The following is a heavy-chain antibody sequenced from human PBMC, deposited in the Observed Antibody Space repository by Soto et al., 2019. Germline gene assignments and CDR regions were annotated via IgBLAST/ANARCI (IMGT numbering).Heavy chain of an antibody. J-gene: IGHJ4*02. V-gene: IGHV1-3*01. CDR1: GYTFATYA. CDR3: ARASSWCVTDY. D-gene: IGHD6-13*01. Sequence: QVQLVQSGAEVKKPGASVKVSCKASGYTFATYAMHWVRQAPGQRLEWMGWINAGNGNTKYSPKFQGRVTITRDTPARTAYMELSSLRSKDTAVYYCARASSWCVTDYWGQGNLVTVSS. CDR2: INAGNGNT.